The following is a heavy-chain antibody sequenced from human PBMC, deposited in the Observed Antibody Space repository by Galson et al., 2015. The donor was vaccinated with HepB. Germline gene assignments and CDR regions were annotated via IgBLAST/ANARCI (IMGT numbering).Heavy chain of an antibody. J-gene: IGHJ6*02. Sequence: SLRLSCAASGFTSSSYWMSWVRQAPGKGLEWVANIKQDGSEKYYVDSVKGRFTISRDNAKNSLYLQMNSLRAEDTAVYYCARDVLDFWSGFSREARMDVWGQGTTVTVSS. CDR2: IKQDGSEK. V-gene: IGHV3-7*03. CDR3: ARDVLDFWSGFSREARMDV. CDR1: GFTSSSYW. D-gene: IGHD3-3*01.